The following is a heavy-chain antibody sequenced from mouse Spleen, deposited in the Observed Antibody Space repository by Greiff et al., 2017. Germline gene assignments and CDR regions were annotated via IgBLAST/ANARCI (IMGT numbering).Heavy chain of an antibody. Sequence: EVNVVESGGGLVKPGGSLKLSCAASGFTFSDYGMHWVRQAPEKGLEWVAYISSGSSTIYYADTVKGRFTISRDNAKNTLFLQMTSLRSEDTAMYYCARGGSEDWYFDVWGTGTTVTVSS. CDR2: ISSGSSTI. CDR1: GFTFSDYG. CDR3: ARGGSEDWYFDV. D-gene: IGHD1-1*01. J-gene: IGHJ1*03. V-gene: IGHV5-17*01.